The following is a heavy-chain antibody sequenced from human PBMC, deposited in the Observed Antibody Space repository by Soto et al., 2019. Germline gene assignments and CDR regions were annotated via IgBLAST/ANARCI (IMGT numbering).Heavy chain of an antibody. J-gene: IGHJ5*02. CDR3: ARDSGVFYVFGMGWNGFDP. CDR1: GGTFSSYA. D-gene: IGHD3-3*01. V-gene: IGHV1-69*06. CDR2: IIPIFGTA. Sequence: SVKVSCKASGGTFSSYAISWVRQAPGQGLEWMGGIIPIFGTANYAQKFQGRVTITADKSTSTAYMELSSLRSEDTAVYYCARDSGVFYVFGMGWNGFDPWGRGPLVTVPS.